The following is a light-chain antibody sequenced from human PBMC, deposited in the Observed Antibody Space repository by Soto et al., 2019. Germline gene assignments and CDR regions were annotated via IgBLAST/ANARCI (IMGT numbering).Light chain of an antibody. CDR1: SSDVGGYNY. J-gene: IGLJ1*01. Sequence: QSVLTQPASVSGSPGQSITISCTGSSSDVGGYNYVSWYQQHPGKAPKLMIYEVGNRPSGVSDRFSGSKSGNTASLTISGLQAEDEADYYCSSYTSTNTLVFGTGTKSPS. V-gene: IGLV2-14*01. CDR2: EVG. CDR3: SSYTSTNTLV.